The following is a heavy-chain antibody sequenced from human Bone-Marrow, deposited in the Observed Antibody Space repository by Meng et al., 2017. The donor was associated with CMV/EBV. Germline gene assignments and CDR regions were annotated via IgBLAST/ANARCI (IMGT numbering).Heavy chain of an antibody. V-gene: IGHV1-69*10. J-gene: IGHJ6*02. Sequence: SVKVSCKASGGTFSSYAISWVRQAPGQGLEWMGGIIPILGIANYAQKFQGRVTITADKSTSTAYMELSSLRSEDTAVYYCARDRFRAARRGYYYGMDVWAQGTTVTVSS. D-gene: IGHD6-6*01. CDR2: IIPILGIA. CDR1: GGTFSSYA. CDR3: ARDRFRAARRGYYYGMDV.